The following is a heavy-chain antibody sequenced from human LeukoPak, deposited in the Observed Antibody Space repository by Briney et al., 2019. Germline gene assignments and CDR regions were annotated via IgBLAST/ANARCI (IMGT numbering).Heavy chain of an antibody. Sequence: GGSLRLSCAASGFTFDDYAMHWVRQAPGKGLEWVSGISWNSGSIGYADSVKGRFTISRDNAKNSLYLQMNSLRAEDTALYYCARRDGYNYYFAYWGQGTLVTVCS. D-gene: IGHD5-24*01. CDR2: ISWNSGSI. CDR3: ARRDGYNYYFAY. V-gene: IGHV3-9*01. J-gene: IGHJ4*02. CDR1: GFTFDDYA.